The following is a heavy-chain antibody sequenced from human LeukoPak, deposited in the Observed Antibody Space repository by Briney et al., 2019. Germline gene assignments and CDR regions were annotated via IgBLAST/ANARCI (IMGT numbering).Heavy chain of an antibody. CDR3: ATSRNVDQFDI. V-gene: IGHV4-31*11. CDR1: GGSISSGNYY. D-gene: IGHD3/OR15-3a*01. J-gene: IGHJ3*02. CDR2: VYYSGST. Sequence: SETLSLTCAVSGGSISSGNYYWGWIRQHPGKGLEWIGSVYYSGSTYYNPPLKSRLTISKDTSKNQFSLKLSSVTAADTAVYFCATSRNVDQFDIWGQGTMVTVSS.